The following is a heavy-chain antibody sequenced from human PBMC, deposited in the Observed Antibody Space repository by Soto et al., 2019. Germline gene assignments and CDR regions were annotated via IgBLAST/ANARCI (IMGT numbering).Heavy chain of an antibody. V-gene: IGHV4-39*01. J-gene: IGHJ4*02. Sequence: QLQLQESGPGLVKPSETLSLTCTVSGGSISSSSYYWGWIRQPPGKGLEWIGRIYYSGSTYYNPSLKSRVTISVDTSKHQFSLKLSSVTAADTAVYYCARLVVVEYSSSSAGTQYPPFDYWGQGTLVTVSS. CDR3: ARLVVVEYSSSSAGTQYPPFDY. D-gene: IGHD6-6*01. CDR2: IYYSGST. CDR1: GGSISSSSYY.